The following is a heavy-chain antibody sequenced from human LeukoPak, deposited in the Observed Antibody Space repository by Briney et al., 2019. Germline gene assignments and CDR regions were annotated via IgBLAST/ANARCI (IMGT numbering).Heavy chain of an antibody. J-gene: IGHJ6*02. CDR3: ARVRSSWYYYYYGMDV. V-gene: IGHV4-34*01. CDR1: GGSFNGYY. Sequence: PSETLSLTCAVYGGSFNGYYWSWIRQPPGKGLEWIGEINHSGSTNYNPSLKSRVTISVDTSKNQFSLKLSSVTAADTAVYYCARVRSSWYYYYYGMDVWGQGTTVTVSS. CDR2: INHSGST. D-gene: IGHD6-13*01.